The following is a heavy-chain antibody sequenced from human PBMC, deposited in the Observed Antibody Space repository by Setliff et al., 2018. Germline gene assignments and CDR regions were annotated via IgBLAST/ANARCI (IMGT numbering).Heavy chain of an antibody. V-gene: IGHV4-38-2*02. CDR3: AREGRSSTRGWYMDA. CDR1: NFSLTSGFF. J-gene: IGHJ6*03. Sequence: SETLSLTCTVSNFSLTSGFFWAWVRQPPGKGLEWIATVYHRGSTAYKPSLKSRATISVDTSKNQFSLKLTFMTAAATAVYFCAREGRSSTRGWYMDAWGKGTSVTVSS. D-gene: IGHD2-2*01. CDR2: VYHRGST.